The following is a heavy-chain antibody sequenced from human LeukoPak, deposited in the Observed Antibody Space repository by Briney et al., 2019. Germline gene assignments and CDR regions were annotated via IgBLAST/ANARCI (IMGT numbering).Heavy chain of an antibody. CDR1: GGSISSSSYY. Sequence: SETLSLTCTVSGGSISSSSYYWGWIRQPPGKGLEWIGEINHSGSTNYNPSLKSRVTISVDTSKNQFSLKLSSVTAADTAVYYCARRGTYSSARTFEYLGQGTLVTVSS. D-gene: IGHD2-21*01. CDR3: ARRGTYSSARTFEY. V-gene: IGHV4-39*07. J-gene: IGHJ4*02. CDR2: INHSGST.